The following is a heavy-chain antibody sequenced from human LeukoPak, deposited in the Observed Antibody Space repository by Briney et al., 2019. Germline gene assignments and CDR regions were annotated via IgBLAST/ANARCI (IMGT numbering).Heavy chain of an antibody. V-gene: IGHV3-23*01. CDR1: GFTFSSYA. CDR2: ISGSGGST. Sequence: GGSLRLSCAASGFTFSSYAMSWVRQAPGKGLGWASAISGSGGSTYYADSVKGRFTISRDNSKNTLYLQMNSLRAEDTAVYYCAKGGERYFDSYGMDVWGQGTTVTVSS. D-gene: IGHD3-9*01. J-gene: IGHJ6*02. CDR3: AKGGERYFDSYGMDV.